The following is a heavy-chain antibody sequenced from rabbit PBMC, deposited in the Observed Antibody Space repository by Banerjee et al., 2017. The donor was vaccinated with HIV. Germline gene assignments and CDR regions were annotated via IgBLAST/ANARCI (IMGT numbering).Heavy chain of an antibody. D-gene: IGHD4-1*01. V-gene: IGHV1S47*01. CDR1: GFSFSNKA. Sequence: QEQLMESGGGLVKPEGSLKLSCTASGFSFSNKAVMCWVRQAPGKGLEWIGYIDPIFGGTYYASWVNGRFSISRENTQNTVSLQLNSLTVADTATYFCVRNSGWGVSYFTLWGPGTLVTVS. CDR2: IDPIFGGT. J-gene: IGHJ4*01. CDR3: VRNSGWGVSYFTL.